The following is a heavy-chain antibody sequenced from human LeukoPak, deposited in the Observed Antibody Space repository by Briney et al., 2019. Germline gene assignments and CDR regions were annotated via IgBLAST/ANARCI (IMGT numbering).Heavy chain of an antibody. CDR2: IKSNTDGGTT. CDR1: GFTFSNAW. CDR3: AKDMNQLPPDY. V-gene: IGHV3-15*01. D-gene: IGHD2-2*01. Sequence: GGSLRLSCAASGFTFSNAWMNWVRQAPGKGLEWVGRIKSNTDGGTTDYAAPVNGRFTISRDDSKNTLYLQMHSLKTEDTAVYYCAKDMNQLPPDYWGQGTLVIVSS. J-gene: IGHJ4*02.